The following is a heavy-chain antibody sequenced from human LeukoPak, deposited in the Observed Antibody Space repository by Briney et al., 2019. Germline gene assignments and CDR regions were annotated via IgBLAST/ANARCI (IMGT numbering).Heavy chain of an antibody. CDR1: GGSISSGGYS. CDR2: IYHSGST. CDR3: GRTVVVPAAMPYYFDY. D-gene: IGHD2-2*01. Sequence: SQTPSLTCAVSGGSISSGGYSWGWIRQPPGRGLEWIGYIYHSGSTYYNPSLKSRVTISVDRSKNQFYLKLSSVTAADTAVYYCGRTVVVPAAMPYYFDYWGQGTLVTVSS. J-gene: IGHJ4*02. V-gene: IGHV4-30-2*01.